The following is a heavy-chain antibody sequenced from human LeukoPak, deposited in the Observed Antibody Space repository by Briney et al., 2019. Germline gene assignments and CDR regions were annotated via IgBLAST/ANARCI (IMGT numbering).Heavy chain of an antibody. CDR3: ARVPYYYCMDV. CDR2: INHSGST. V-gene: IGHV4-34*01. CDR1: GGSFSGYY. Sequence: SETLSLTCAVYGGSFSGYYWSWIRQPPGKGLEWIGEINHSGSTNYNPSLKSRVTISVDTSKNQFSLKLSSVTAADTAVYYCARVPYYYCMDVWGKGTTVTVSS. J-gene: IGHJ6*03.